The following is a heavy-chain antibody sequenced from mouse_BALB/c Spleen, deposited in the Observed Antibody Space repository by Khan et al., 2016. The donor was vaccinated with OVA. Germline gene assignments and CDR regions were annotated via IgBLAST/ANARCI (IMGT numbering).Heavy chain of an antibody. D-gene: IGHD1-1*01. CDR3: TRHGSSYDSMDY. J-gene: IGHJ4*01. CDR2: IYPSDGYT. V-gene: IGHV1-69*02. Sequence: QVQLQQPGAELVRPGASVKLSCKASGYTFTNYFINWVKQRPGQGLEWIGNIYPSDGYTTYNQKFKDTATLTVAKSSSTAYMHLSSPTSDDAAVYYCTRHGSSYDSMDYWGQGTSVTVSS. CDR1: GYTFTNYF.